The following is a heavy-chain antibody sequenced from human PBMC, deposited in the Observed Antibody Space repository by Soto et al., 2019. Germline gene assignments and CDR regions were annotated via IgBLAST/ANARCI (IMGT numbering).Heavy chain of an antibody. D-gene: IGHD5-12*01. CDR3: AHLYAESGYDWRYDP. Sequence: SGPTLVNPTQTLTLTCNFSGFSLSTKGVGVGWIRQPPGKALEWLGIIYWDDDKRYRPSLNNRLTITKDTSKNQVVLTMTNVDTVDTGTYFCAHLYAESGYDWRYDPWGQGTQVTVPQ. CDR1: GFSLSTKGVG. CDR2: IYWDDDK. J-gene: IGHJ5*02. V-gene: IGHV2-5*02.